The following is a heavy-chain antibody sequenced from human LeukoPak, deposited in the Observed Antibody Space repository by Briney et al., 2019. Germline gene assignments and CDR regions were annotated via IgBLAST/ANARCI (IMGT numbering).Heavy chain of an antibody. J-gene: IGHJ5*02. D-gene: IGHD2-2*01. Sequence: GRSLSLSCAASGLTFSRYGMHGVRQAPGKGLEWVAVISYDGSNKYYADSVKGLFTISRDNSKNTLYLQMNSLRAEDTAVYYCAKDRAYQVLSFWFDPWGQGTLVTVSS. V-gene: IGHV3-30*18. CDR1: GLTFSRYG. CDR2: ISYDGSNK. CDR3: AKDRAYQVLSFWFDP.